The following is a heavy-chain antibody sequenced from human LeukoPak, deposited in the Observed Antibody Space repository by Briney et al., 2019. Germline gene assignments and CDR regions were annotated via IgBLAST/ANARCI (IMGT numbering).Heavy chain of an antibody. CDR2: IYHSGST. J-gene: IGHJ4*02. CDR3: ARDLTPHRFDY. V-gene: IGHV4-30-2*01. CDR1: GGSISSGGYY. D-gene: IGHD1-14*01. Sequence: SETLSLTCTVSGGSISSGGYYWSWIRQPPGKGLEWIGYIYHSGSTYYNPSLKSRVTISVDRSKNQFSLKLSSVTAADTAVYYCARDLTPHRFDYWGQGTPVTVSS.